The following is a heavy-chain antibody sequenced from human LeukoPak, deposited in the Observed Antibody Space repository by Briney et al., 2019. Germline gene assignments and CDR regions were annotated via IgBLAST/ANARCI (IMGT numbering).Heavy chain of an antibody. CDR1: GGTYNNYA. Sequence: ASVKVSCKASGGTYNNYAITWVRQAPGQGLEWVGGILPVFGTSNYAQRFQGRVTITADESTGTTYMELSSLRPEDTAVYYCARDHRGFYYGSGNYYYLDVWGKGTTVTVSS. D-gene: IGHD3-10*01. CDR3: ARDHRGFYYGSGNYYYLDV. V-gene: IGHV1-69*13. CDR2: ILPVFGTS. J-gene: IGHJ6*03.